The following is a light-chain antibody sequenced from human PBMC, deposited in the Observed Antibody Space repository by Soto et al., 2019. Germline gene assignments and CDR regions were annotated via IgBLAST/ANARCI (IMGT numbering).Light chain of an antibody. Sequence: QSVLTQPASVSGSPGQSITISCTGTSSDVGSYNLVSWYQQRPGKAPKLMIYEGSKRPSGVSNRFSGSKSGNTASLTISGLQAEDEADYYCCSYAGSRTYVFGTGTKVTVI. CDR3: CSYAGSRTYV. J-gene: IGLJ1*01. CDR2: EGS. CDR1: SSDVGSYNL. V-gene: IGLV2-23*01.